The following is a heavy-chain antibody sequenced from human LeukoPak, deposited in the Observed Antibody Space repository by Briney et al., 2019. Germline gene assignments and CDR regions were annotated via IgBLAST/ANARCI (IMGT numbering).Heavy chain of an antibody. Sequence: GGSLRLSCAASGFTFSGSAMSWVRQAPGKGLEWVALISFSGGSTYYADSVKGRFTISRDNSKDTLYLQMNSLRAEDTAIYYCARDIQLSTWGLGTMVTVSS. CDR2: ISFSGGST. J-gene: IGHJ3*01. CDR3: ARDIQLST. D-gene: IGHD5-24*01. V-gene: IGHV3-23*01. CDR1: GFTFSGSA.